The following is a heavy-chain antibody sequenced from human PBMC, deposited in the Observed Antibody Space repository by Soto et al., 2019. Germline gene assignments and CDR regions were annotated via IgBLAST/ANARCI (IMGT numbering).Heavy chain of an antibody. J-gene: IGHJ4*02. Sequence: SETLSLTCTVSGGSISSYYWSWIRQPPGKGLEWIGYIYYSGSTNYNPSLKSRVTISVDTSKNQFSLKLSSVTAADTAVYYCARHEKGPITIFGVVTPIDYWGQGTLVTVSS. CDR2: IYYSGST. CDR3: ARHEKGPITIFGVVTPIDY. V-gene: IGHV4-59*08. D-gene: IGHD3-3*01. CDR1: GGSISSYY.